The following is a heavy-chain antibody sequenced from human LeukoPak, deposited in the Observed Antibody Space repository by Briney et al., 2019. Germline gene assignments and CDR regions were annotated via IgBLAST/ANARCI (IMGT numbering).Heavy chain of an antibody. CDR3: ARRMVNRAIDY. J-gene: IGHJ4*02. CDR2: FGGSGGDT. Sequence: GGSLRLSCAASGFTFSSYAMSWVRQAPGKGLEWVSGFGGSGGDTYYVDSVKGRFTISRDISRNTLYLQMNSLRADDTAVYYCARRMVNRAIDYWGQGTLVTVSS. V-gene: IGHV3-23*01. D-gene: IGHD2-8*01. CDR1: GFTFSSYA.